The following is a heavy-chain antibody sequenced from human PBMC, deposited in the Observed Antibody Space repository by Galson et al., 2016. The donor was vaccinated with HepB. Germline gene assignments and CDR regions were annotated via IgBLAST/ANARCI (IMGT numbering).Heavy chain of an antibody. J-gene: IGHJ4*02. CDR3: ARGGLASAHGIEY. V-gene: IGHV1-69*13. CDR2: IIPIFGTA. Sequence: SVKVSCKASGGRFSSYTINWVRQAPGQGLEWMGGIIPIFGTANYAQKVQGRVTITADESTATAYMELTSVRSEDTAVYYCARGGLASAHGIEYWGQGTQVTVSS. CDR1: GGRFSSYT. D-gene: IGHD6-6*01.